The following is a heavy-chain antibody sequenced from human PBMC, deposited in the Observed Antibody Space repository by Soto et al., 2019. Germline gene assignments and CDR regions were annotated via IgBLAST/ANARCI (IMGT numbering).Heavy chain of an antibody. J-gene: IGHJ6*02. V-gene: IGHV4-61*01. CDR1: GEALGSGQSY. CDR2: TFVTGAT. CDR3: ARGRSDSVGSSFGRRMDV. D-gene: IGHD3-10*01. Sequence: QVQLQESGPGVVKSSETLSLICFVSGEALGSGQSYWNWIRQAPGKGLEWIGHTFVTGATKYSASLKSRVTMSVDTSKSHISLTLTSVTAADSATYFCARGRSDSVGSSFGRRMDVWGQGTTVTVSS.